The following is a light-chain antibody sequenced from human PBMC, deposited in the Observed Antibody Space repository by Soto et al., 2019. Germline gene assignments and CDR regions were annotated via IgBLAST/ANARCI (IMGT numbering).Light chain of an antibody. V-gene: IGLV2-23*01. CDR3: CSYARSTTVL. CDR1: SSDVGNNNL. CDR2: EGS. Sequence: QSALTQPASVSGSPGQSITISCTGTSSDVGNNNLVSWYQQHPGKAPKLMVFEGSKRPSGVSNRFSGSKSGNTASLTISGLQAEDEGDFYCCSYARSTTVLFGGGTKLTVL. J-gene: IGLJ2*01.